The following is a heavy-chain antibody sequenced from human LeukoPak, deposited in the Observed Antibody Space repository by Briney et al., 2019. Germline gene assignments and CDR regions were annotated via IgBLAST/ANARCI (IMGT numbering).Heavy chain of an antibody. CDR1: GYTFTGHY. J-gene: IGHJ3*02. CDR2: INPKNAGT. CDR3: ARALVIGFLQQGAFDI. V-gene: IGHV1-2*02. Sequence: ASVKVSCKASGYTFTGHYIHWVRQAPGQGLEWMGWINPKNAGTNYAQKFQGRVTMTRDTSTGTAYMELSSLRSEDTAVYYCARALVIGFLQQGAFDIWGQGTMVTVSS. D-gene: IGHD3-16*02.